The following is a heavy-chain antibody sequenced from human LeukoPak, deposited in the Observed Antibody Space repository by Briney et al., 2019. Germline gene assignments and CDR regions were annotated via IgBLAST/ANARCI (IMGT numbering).Heavy chain of an antibody. CDR3: AKGRGQWLAAINY. V-gene: IGHV3-23*01. CDR2: ISGSGGST. D-gene: IGHD6-19*01. J-gene: IGHJ4*02. CDR1: GFIFSNYA. Sequence: GGSLRLSCAASGFIFSNYAMSWVRQAPGKGLEWVSAISGSGGSTDYADSVKGRFTISRDNSENTLYLQMNSLRAEDTAVYYCAKGRGQWLAAINYWGQGTLVTVSS.